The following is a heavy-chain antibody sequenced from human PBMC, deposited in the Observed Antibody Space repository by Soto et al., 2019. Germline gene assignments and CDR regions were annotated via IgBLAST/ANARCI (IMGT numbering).Heavy chain of an antibody. CDR3: AKDIGGSSWYYFES. Sequence: SQTLSLTCAISGDSVSSTSAAWSWIRQSPSRGLEWLGRTYYRSKWYSDYAVSVKSRITINPDTSKNSLYLQMNSLRAEDTALYYCAKDIGGSSWYYFESWGQGTLVTVSS. CDR2: TYYRSKWYS. D-gene: IGHD6-13*01. V-gene: IGHV6-1*01. J-gene: IGHJ4*02. CDR1: GDSVSSTSAA.